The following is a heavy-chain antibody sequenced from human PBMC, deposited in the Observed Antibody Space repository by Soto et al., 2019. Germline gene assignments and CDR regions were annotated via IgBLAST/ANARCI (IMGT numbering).Heavy chain of an antibody. CDR1: GYTFTSYG. J-gene: IGHJ4*02. CDR3: ARDSDIMITFGGVIVPKTLDY. CDR2: ISAYNGNT. V-gene: IGHV1-18*01. Sequence: VSVKVSCKASGYTFTSYGISWVRQAPGQGLEWMGWISAYNGNTNYAQKLQGRVTMTTDTSTSTAYMELRSLRSDDTAVYYCARDSDIMITFGGVIVPKTLDYWGQGTLVTVSS. D-gene: IGHD3-16*02.